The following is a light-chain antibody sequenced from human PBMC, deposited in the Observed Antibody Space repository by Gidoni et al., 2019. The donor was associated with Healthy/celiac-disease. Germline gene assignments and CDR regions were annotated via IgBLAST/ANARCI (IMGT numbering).Light chain of an antibody. CDR3: QQYGSSPSWT. CDR2: CAS. Sequence: EIVLTQSPGTLSLTPGERANLSCMASQSVSSSYLAWYQQKPGQAPRLLIYCASSRATGIPDRFSGSWSGTDFTLTISRLEPEDFAVYYCQQYGSSPSWTFGQGTKVEIK. V-gene: IGKV3-20*01. CDR1: QSVSSSY. J-gene: IGKJ1*01.